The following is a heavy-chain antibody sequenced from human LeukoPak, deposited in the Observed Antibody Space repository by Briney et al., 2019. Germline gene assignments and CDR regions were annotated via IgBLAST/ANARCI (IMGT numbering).Heavy chain of an antibody. CDR2: IYYSGST. Sequence: PSETLSLTFTVSGGSICSSSYDWGWIRQPPGKGLEWIGSIYYSGSTYYNPSLKSRVTISVDTSKNQFSLKLSTVTAADAAVYYGALFHSGYSSGWYRATGNLRDYWGQ. CDR1: GGSICSSSYD. J-gene: IGHJ4*02. V-gene: IGHV4-39*01. CDR3: ALFHSGYSSGWYRATGNLRDY. D-gene: IGHD6-19*01.